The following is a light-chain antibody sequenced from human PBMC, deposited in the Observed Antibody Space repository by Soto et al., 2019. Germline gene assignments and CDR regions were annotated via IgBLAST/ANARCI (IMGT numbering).Light chain of an antibody. V-gene: IGKV1-5*01. CDR1: QGISNW. Sequence: DIQMTQSPSTLSASIGDTVTVACRASQGISNWLAWYQQKPGKAPKLLIFHASSLESGVPSRFSGSGSGTEFTLTISSLQSDDFATYYCQQYNSYWTFGQGTKVEIK. CDR2: HAS. CDR3: QQYNSYWT. J-gene: IGKJ1*01.